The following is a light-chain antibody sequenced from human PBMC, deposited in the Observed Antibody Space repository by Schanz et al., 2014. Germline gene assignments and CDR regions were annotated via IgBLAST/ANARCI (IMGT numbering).Light chain of an antibody. J-gene: IGKJ4*01. CDR3: QHSSNWPLT. Sequence: EVVLTQSPATLSLSPGERATLSCRASQSVTRYVAWYQQKPGQAPRLLIYDASSRATGIPARFSGSGSGTDLTLTISSLEPEDFAVYYCQHSSNWPLTFGGGTKVEIK. CDR2: DAS. CDR1: QSVTRY. V-gene: IGKV3-11*01.